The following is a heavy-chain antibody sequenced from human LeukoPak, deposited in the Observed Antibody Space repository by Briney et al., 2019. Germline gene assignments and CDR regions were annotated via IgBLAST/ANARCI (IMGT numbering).Heavy chain of an antibody. CDR1: GYTFTGYY. CDR3: ASGRDGYQMISSFDY. Sequence: EASVKVSCKASGYTFTGYYLRWVRQAPGQGLEWLGWINPNSGGTNYAQKFQGRVTMTRDTSISTAYMELSWQRSDDTAVYYCASGRDGYQMISSFDYWGQGTLVTVSS. V-gene: IGHV1-2*02. J-gene: IGHJ4*02. CDR2: INPNSGGT. D-gene: IGHD2-2*01.